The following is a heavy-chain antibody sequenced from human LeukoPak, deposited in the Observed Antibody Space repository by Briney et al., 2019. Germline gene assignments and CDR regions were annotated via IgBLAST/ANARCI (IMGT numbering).Heavy chain of an antibody. D-gene: IGHD5-24*01. J-gene: IGHJ6*03. V-gene: IGHV1-69*13. CDR2: IIPIFGTA. CDR1: GGTFSSYA. Sequence: ASVKVSCKASGGTFSSYAISWVRQAPGQGLEWMGGIIPIFGTANYAQKFQGRVTITADESTSTAYMELSSLRSEDTAVYYCARGHRDGYNHPYYYYYYMDVWGKGTTVTVSS. CDR3: ARGHRDGYNHPYYYYYYMDV.